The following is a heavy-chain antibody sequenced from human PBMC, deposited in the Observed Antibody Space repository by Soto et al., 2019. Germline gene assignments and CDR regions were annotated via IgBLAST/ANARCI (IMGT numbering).Heavy chain of an antibody. V-gene: IGHV4-4*02. CDR1: GDSISSSVW. D-gene: IGHD7-27*01. Sequence: SETLSLTCAVSGDSISSSVWWTWVRQPPGKGLEWIGEVFHTGDTYFNPSLRSRVAMSVDKSTNEFSLKVTSVTAADTAIYYCARKAWVRFDYWGQGALVTVST. J-gene: IGHJ4*02. CDR2: VFHTGDT. CDR3: ARKAWVRFDY.